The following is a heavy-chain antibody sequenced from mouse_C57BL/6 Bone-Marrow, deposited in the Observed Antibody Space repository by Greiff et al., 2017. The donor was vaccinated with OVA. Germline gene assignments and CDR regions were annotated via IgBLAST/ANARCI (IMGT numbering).Heavy chain of an antibody. V-gene: IGHV14-4*01. Sequence: EVKLQQSGAELVRPGASVKLSRTASGFNIKDDYMHWVKQRPEQGLEWIGWIDPENGDTEYASKFQGKATITADTSSNTAYLQLSSLTSEDTAVYYCTTHSNYPAWFAYWGQGTLVTVSA. CDR3: TTHSNYPAWFAY. CDR2: IDPENGDT. D-gene: IGHD2-5*01. CDR1: GFNIKDDY. J-gene: IGHJ3*01.